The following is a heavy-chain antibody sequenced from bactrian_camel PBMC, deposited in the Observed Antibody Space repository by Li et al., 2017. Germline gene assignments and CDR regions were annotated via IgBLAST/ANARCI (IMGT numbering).Heavy chain of an antibody. J-gene: IGHJ4*01. CDR2: ISAGGNI. Sequence: HVQLVESGGGSVQAGGSLELSCTVIGTYKRGSMCMGWFRQAPGKEREKVAAISAGGNIFYDDSVKGRFTISRDNAKNTLYLRMNSLRPEDTAKYICAADPARGACGDHWYLNQVFTYWGQGTQVTVS. CDR3: AADPARGACGDHWYLNQVFTY. D-gene: IGHD7*01. CDR1: GTYKRGSMC. V-gene: IGHV3S53*01.